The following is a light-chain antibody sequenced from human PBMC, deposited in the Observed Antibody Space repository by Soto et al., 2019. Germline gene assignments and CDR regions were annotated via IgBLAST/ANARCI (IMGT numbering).Light chain of an antibody. Sequence: QSVLTQPASLSGSPGQSITISCTGTSSDIGAYDYVSWFQQHPGKAPKLMISGVNNRPSGVPDRFSGSKSGTSASLAITGLQAEDEADYYCQSYDGTLSGSYVFGIGTKLTVL. V-gene: IGLV2-14*01. CDR1: SSDIGAYDY. CDR2: GVN. J-gene: IGLJ1*01. CDR3: QSYDGTLSGSYV.